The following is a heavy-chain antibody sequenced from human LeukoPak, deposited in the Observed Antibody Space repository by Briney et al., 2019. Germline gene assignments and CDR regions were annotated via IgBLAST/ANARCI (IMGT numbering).Heavy chain of an antibody. CDR3: AREGGGASRYYYYYYYMDV. V-gene: IGHV4-61*02. Sequence: SQTLSLTCTISGDSISSGSYYWSWIRQPAGKGLEWIERIYTSGSTNYNPSLKSRVTISVDTSKNQFSLKLSSVTAADTAVYYCAREGGGASRYYYYYYYMDVWGKGTTVTVSS. J-gene: IGHJ6*03. D-gene: IGHD1-26*01. CDR1: GDSISSGSYY. CDR2: IYTSGST.